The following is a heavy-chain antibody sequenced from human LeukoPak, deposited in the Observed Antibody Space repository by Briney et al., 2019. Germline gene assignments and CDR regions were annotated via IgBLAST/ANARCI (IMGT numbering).Heavy chain of an antibody. D-gene: IGHD3-10*01. J-gene: IGHJ4*02. CDR2: TSSSSSYI. V-gene: IGHV3-21*01. Sequence: GGSLRLSCAASGFTFSTFDMNWVRQAPGKGLEWVSSTSSSSSYIYYADSLKGQFTISRDNAKNSLYLQMNSLRAEDTAVYYCARDEDYYGSGIPPYYFDYWGQGTLVTVSS. CDR1: GFTFSTFD. CDR3: ARDEDYYGSGIPPYYFDY.